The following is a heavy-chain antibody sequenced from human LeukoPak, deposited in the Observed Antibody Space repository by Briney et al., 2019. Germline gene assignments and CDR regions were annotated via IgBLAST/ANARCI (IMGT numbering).Heavy chain of an antibody. CDR2: INHSGST. V-gene: IGHV4-34*01. Sequence: KASETLSLTCAVYGGSFSGYYWSWIRQPPGKGLEWIGEINHSGSTNYNPSLKSRVTISVDTSKNQFSLKLSSVTAADTAVYYCARVLGPFDYWGQGTLVTVSS. D-gene: IGHD3/OR15-3a*01. CDR3: ARVLGPFDY. J-gene: IGHJ4*02. CDR1: GGSFSGYY.